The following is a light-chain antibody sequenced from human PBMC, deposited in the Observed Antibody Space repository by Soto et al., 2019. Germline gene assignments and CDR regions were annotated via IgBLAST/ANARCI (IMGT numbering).Light chain of an antibody. V-gene: IGLV2-14*03. Sequence: QSVLTQPASVSGSPGQSITISCTGTSSDVGGYNYVSWYQQHPGKAPKLMIYDVSNRPSGVSNRFSGFKSGNTVSLTISGLHAEDEADYYCSSYTTSSTYVFGTGTKLTVL. CDR1: SSDVGGYNY. CDR3: SSYTTSSTYV. CDR2: DVS. J-gene: IGLJ1*01.